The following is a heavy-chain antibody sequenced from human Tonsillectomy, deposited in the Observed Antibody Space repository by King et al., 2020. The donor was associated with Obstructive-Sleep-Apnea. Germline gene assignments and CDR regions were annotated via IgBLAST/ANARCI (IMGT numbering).Heavy chain of an antibody. Sequence: QLQESGPGLVKPSETLSLTCTVSGGSINNYYWSWIRQPPGKGLEWLGFVYYTGSTNYNPSLKSRVTVSADRSKNQFSLKLSSVTAADTAVYYCAIGLYYYGSGTFLYYFDSWGQGTLVTVSS. D-gene: IGHD3-10*01. CDR1: GGSINNYY. CDR3: AIGLYYYGSGTFLYYFDS. V-gene: IGHV4-59*12. CDR2: VYYTGST. J-gene: IGHJ4*02.